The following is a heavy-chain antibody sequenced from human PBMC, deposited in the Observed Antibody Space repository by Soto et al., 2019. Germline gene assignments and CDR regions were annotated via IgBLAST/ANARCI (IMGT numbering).Heavy chain of an antibody. J-gene: IGHJ2*01. Sequence: LSLTCAISGDSIGNFYWSWIRQPAGKGLESLGRLSASGRTNYSPSLQSRVTMSLDRSKNRFSLRLTSVSAADTAVYFCARGMGRYFDLWGRGTLVTVSS. D-gene: IGHD2-8*01. CDR1: GDSIGNFY. CDR3: ARGMGRYFDL. V-gene: IGHV4-4*07. CDR2: LSASGRT.